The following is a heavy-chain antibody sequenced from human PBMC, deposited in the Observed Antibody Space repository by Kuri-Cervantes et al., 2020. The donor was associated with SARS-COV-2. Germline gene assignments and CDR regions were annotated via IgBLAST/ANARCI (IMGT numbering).Heavy chain of an antibody. D-gene: IGHD3-22*01. Sequence: GESLKISCAASGFTFSSYAMHWVRQAPGKGLEWVAVISYDTRNKYYADSVKGRFTISRDNSKNTLYLQVNRLRAEDTAVYYCAKIPFYDSSGYYSNYWGQGTLVTVSS. CDR1: GFTFSSYA. CDR2: ISYDTRNK. J-gene: IGHJ4*02. V-gene: IGHV3-30*18. CDR3: AKIPFYDSSGYYSNY.